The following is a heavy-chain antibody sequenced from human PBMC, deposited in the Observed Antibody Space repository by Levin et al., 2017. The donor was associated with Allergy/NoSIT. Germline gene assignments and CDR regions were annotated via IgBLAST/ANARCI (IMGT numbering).Heavy chain of an antibody. J-gene: IGHJ3*02. Sequence: SETLSLTCAVYGGSFSDHYWSWIRQVPGRGLEWIGEINHSGSTDYNPSLKSRLTISVDTSKNQYSLKLSSVTAADTAVYYCARRDYIWGGYRHRTFDIWGQGTMVTVSS. CDR1: GGSFSDHY. CDR3: ARRDYIWGGYRHRTFDI. D-gene: IGHD3-16*02. V-gene: IGHV4-34*01. CDR2: INHSGST.